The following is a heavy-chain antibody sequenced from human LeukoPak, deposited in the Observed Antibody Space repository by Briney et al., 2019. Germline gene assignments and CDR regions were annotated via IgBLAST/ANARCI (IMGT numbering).Heavy chain of an antibody. J-gene: IGHJ5*02. CDR1: GYTFTSYG. V-gene: IGHV1-18*01. CDR2: ISAYNGNT. Sequence: GASVKVSCKASGYTFTSYGISWVRQAPGQGLEWMGWISAYNGNTNYAQKLQGRVTMTTDTSTSTAYMELRSLRSDDTAVYYCARDVDYYDSSGPNWFDPWGQGTLVTVSS. D-gene: IGHD3-22*01. CDR3: ARDVDYYDSSGPNWFDP.